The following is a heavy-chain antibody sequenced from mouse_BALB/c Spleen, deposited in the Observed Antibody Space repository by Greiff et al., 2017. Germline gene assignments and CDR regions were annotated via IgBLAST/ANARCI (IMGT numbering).Heavy chain of an antibody. V-gene: IGHV2-9*02. D-gene: IGHD2-14*01. CDR1: GFSLTSYG. CDR3: ARAARYEAWFAY. CDR2: IWAGGST. Sequence: VKLVESGPGLVAPSQSLSITCTVSGFSLTSYGVHWVRQPPGKGLEWLGVIWAGGSTNYNSALMSRLSISKDNSKSQVFLKMNSLQTDDTAMYYCARAARYEAWFAYWGQGTLVTVSA. J-gene: IGHJ3*01.